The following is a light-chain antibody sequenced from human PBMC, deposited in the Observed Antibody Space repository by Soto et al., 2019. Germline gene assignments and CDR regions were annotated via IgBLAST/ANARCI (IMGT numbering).Light chain of an antibody. Sequence: QSALTQPPSAPGTPGQKITISCSGSTSDIGSNTVNWYQQVPGTAPKLLIYANNQRPSGVPDRFSGSKSGTSASLAISGLQSEDEADYYCEAWDDSLNGPVFGGGTKLTVL. J-gene: IGLJ3*02. CDR3: EAWDDSLNGPV. CDR1: TSDIGSNT. V-gene: IGLV1-44*01. CDR2: ANN.